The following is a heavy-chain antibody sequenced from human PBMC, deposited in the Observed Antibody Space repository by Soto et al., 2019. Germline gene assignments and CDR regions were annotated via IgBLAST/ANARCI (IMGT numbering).Heavy chain of an antibody. V-gene: IGHV4-31*03. CDR1: GGFISRGGYY. CDR3: ARCRDAFGFDS. J-gene: IGHJ4*02. D-gene: IGHD2-2*01. CDR2: IHYRGST. Sequence: QVQLQESGPGLVEPSPTLSLTCSVSGGFISRGGYYWSWIRQFPGKGLEWIGYIHYRGSTYYNPSLKSRGSISVDMSKNQLSLNLTSVTAADTAVYYCARCRDAFGFDSWGQGTLVTVSS.